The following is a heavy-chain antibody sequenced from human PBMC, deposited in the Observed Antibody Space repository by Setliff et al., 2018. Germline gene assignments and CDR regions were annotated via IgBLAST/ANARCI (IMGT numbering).Heavy chain of an antibody. CDR2: INHSGTT. D-gene: IGHD2-2*01. CDR1: GGTFTYYY. J-gene: IGHJ4*02. CDR3: ARDHCSSTSCYVSY. V-gene: IGHV4-34*01. Sequence: PSETLSLTCAASGGTFTYYYWTWIRQAPGKGLEWIGEINHSGTTNYTPSLKSRVTISIDTSKNQFSLKLSSVTAADTAVYYCARDHCSSTSCYVSYWGQGTLVTVSS.